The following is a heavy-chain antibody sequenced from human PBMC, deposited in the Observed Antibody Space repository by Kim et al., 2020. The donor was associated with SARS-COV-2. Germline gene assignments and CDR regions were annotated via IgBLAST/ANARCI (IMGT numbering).Heavy chain of an antibody. Sequence: GRSLRLSCAASGFTFSSYAMHWVRQAPGKGLEWVAVISYDGSNKYYADSVKGRFTISRDNSKNTLYLQMNSLRAEDTAVYYCARGGDIVVVVAATFHYYGMDVWGQGTTVTVSS. D-gene: IGHD2-15*01. J-gene: IGHJ6*02. CDR1: GFTFSSYA. CDR3: ARGGDIVVVVAATFHYYGMDV. CDR2: ISYDGSNK. V-gene: IGHV3-30*04.